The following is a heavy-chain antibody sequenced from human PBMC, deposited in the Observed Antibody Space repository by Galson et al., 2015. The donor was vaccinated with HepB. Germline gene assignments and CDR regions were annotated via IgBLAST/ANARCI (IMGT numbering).Heavy chain of an antibody. Sequence: SLRLSCAASGFTFSSYGMHWVRQAPGKGLEWVAVIWYDGSNKYYADSVKGRFTISRDNSKNTLYLQMNSLRAEDTAVYYCANWDRCSSTSCDSAYFDYWGQGTLVTVSS. D-gene: IGHD2-2*01. CDR3: ANWDRCSSTSCDSAYFDY. CDR1: GFTFSSYG. CDR2: IWYDGSNK. J-gene: IGHJ4*02. V-gene: IGHV3-33*06.